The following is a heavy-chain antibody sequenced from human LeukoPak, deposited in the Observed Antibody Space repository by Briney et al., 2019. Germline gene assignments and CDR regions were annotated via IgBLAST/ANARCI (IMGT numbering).Heavy chain of an antibody. J-gene: IGHJ3*02. CDR1: GFTFSTYW. CDR2: INSDGSST. V-gene: IGHV3-74*03. Sequence: GGSLRLSCAASGFTFSTYWMHWVRQSPGKGLVWVSRINSDGSSTKYADSVKGRFTISRDNAKNTLYLQMNSLRAEDTAVYYCARDLRTTGAFDIWGQGTMVTVSS. D-gene: IGHD4-17*01. CDR3: ARDLRTTGAFDI.